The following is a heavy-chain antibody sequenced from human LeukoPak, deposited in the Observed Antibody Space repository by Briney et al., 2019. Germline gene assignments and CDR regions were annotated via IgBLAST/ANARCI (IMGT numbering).Heavy chain of an antibody. Sequence: ASVNVSCKASGYTFTCYYMHWVRQAPGKGLEWMGWINPNSCGTNSAQKLQGRVTMTRDTSISTAYMDLSRLRSDDAALYYCARGVTTNDYGSGGYYPECWGQGTLVTVSS. J-gene: IGHJ4*02. V-gene: IGHV1-2*02. CDR2: INPNSCGT. CDR3: ARGVTTNDYGSGGYYPEC. CDR1: GYTFTCYY. D-gene: IGHD3-22*01.